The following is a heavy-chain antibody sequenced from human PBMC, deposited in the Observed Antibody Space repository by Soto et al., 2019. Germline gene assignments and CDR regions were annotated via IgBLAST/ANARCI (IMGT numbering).Heavy chain of an antibody. J-gene: IGHJ5*02. Sequence: ASVKVSCKASGGTFSSYAISWVRQAPGQGLEWMGGIIPIFGTANYAQKFQGRVTITADESTSTAYMELSSLRSEDTAVYYCASVIAAAGSYNWFDPWGQGTLVTVSS. CDR3: ASVIAAAGSYNWFDP. CDR2: IIPIFGTA. V-gene: IGHV1-69*13. D-gene: IGHD6-13*01. CDR1: GGTFSSYA.